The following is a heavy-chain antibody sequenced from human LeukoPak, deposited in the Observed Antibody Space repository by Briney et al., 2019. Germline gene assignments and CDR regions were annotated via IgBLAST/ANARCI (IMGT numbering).Heavy chain of an antibody. D-gene: IGHD3-16*01. V-gene: IGHV3-21*01. CDR2: ISSSSSYI. J-gene: IGHJ4*02. CDR1: GFTFSSYS. Sequence: GGSLRLSCAASGFTFSSYSMNWVRQAPGKGLEWVSSISSSSSYIYYADSVKGRFTISRDNAKNSLYLQMNSLRADDTAVYYCARGELTFEDYFDYWGQGTLVTVSS. CDR3: ARGELTFEDYFDY.